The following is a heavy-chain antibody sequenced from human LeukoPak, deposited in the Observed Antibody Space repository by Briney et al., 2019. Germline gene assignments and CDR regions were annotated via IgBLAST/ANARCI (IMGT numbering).Heavy chain of an antibody. J-gene: IGHJ4*02. CDR1: GFTFSSYA. V-gene: IGHV3-23*01. D-gene: IGHD3-22*01. Sequence: QSGGSLRLSCAASGFTFSSYAMSWVRQAPGKGLEWVSAISGSGGSTYYADSVKGRFTISRDNSKNTLYLQMNSLRAEDTAVYYCAKDRGYYDSSGYYYPDYFDYWGQGTLVTVSS. CDR2: ISGSGGST. CDR3: AKDRGYYDSSGYYYPDYFDY.